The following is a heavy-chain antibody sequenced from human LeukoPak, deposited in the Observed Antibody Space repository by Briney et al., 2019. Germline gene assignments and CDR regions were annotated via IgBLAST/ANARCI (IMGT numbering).Heavy chain of an antibody. V-gene: IGHV3-30-3*01. CDR1: GFTFSSYA. J-gene: IGHJ4*02. CDR3: ARVGYDSSGYYYPPYFDY. D-gene: IGHD3-22*01. CDR2: ISYDGSNK. Sequence: GGSLRLSCAASGFTFSSYAMHWVRQAPGKGLEWVAVISYDGSNKYYADSVKGRFTIYRDNSKNTLYPQMNSLRAEDTAVYYCARVGYDSSGYYYPPYFDYWGQGTLVTVSS.